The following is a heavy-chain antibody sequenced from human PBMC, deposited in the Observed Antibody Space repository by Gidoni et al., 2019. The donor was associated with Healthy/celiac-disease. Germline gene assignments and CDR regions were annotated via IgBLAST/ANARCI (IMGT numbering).Heavy chain of an antibody. D-gene: IGHD6-6*01. CDR3: ARDWGSSSSYYYYYYGMDV. CDR2: IYTSGST. V-gene: IGHV4-61*02. J-gene: IGHJ6*02. CDR1: GGSISSGSYY. Sequence: QVQLQESGPGLVKPSQTLSLTCTVSGGSISSGSYYWSWIRQPAGKGLEWIGRIYTSGSTNYNPSLKSRVTISVDTSKNQFSLKLSSVTAADTAVYYCARDWGSSSSYYYYYYGMDVWGQGTTVTVSS.